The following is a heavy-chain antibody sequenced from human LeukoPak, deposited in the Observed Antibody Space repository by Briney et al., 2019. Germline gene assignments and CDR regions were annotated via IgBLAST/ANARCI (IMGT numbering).Heavy chain of an antibody. CDR1: GFTFNRYS. CDR2: ISSSSSYI. D-gene: IGHD5-18*01. V-gene: IGHV3-21*01. Sequence: PGGSLRLSCAASGFTFNRYSMNWVRQAPGKGLEWVSSISSSSSYIYYADSVEGRFTISRDNAKNSLSLQMNSLRAEDTAVYYCAKTRLRQLWLSNMDVWGKGTTVTVSS. CDR3: AKTRLRQLWLSNMDV. J-gene: IGHJ6*03.